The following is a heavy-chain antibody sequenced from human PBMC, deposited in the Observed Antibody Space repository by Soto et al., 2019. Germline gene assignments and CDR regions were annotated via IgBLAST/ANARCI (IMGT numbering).Heavy chain of an antibody. CDR2: ISPTGGST. J-gene: IGHJ4*02. V-gene: IGHV3-23*01. CDR3: AKAKRGILPTTTGGLDY. CDR1: GFPFSTYA. D-gene: IGHD4-4*01. Sequence: ESGGNLVQPGGSLRLSCAGSGFPFSTYAVSWVRQTPGKGLEWVSAISPTGGSTYYAASVRGRFTISRDNSKNTVFLQMSDLRAEDTAIYYCAKAKRGILPTTTGGLDYWGQGTVLSVSS.